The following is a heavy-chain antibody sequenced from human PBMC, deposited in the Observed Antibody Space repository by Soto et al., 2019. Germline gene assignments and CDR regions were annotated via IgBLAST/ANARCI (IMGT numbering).Heavy chain of an antibody. CDR3: ARAGGTTVTGLWHFDS. CDR1: GFTFNTYS. D-gene: IGHD4-17*01. V-gene: IGHV3-33*01. CDR2: IWYDGTQN. Sequence: QVQLEESGGGVVQPGRSLRLSCEASGFTFNTYSMHWVRQPPGKGLEWLAAIWYDGTQNYYADSVKGRFIISRDNSKKTLYFEMNSLRAEDAAVYYCARAGGTTVTGLWHFDSWGQGTLVTVSS. J-gene: IGHJ4*02.